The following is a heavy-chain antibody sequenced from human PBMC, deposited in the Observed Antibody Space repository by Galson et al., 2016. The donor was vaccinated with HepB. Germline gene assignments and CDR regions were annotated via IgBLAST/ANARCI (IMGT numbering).Heavy chain of an antibody. CDR2: ITDYNGNT. J-gene: IGHJ4*02. Sequence: SVKVSCKASGYTFTSFTIGWVRQAPGQGLEWMGWITDYNGNTNYAQKLQGRVTMTTDTSTSTAYMQLRILRSDDTAVYYCARIGYDNSGYFPDFWGQGTLVTVSS. D-gene: IGHD3-22*01. CDR1: GYTFTSFT. CDR3: ARIGYDNSGYFPDF. V-gene: IGHV1-18*01.